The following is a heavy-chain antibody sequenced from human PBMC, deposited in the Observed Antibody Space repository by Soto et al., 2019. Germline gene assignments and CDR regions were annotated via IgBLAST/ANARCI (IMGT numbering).Heavy chain of an antibody. CDR2: IYYSGGA. V-gene: IGHV4-31*03. Sequence: QVQLQEAGPGLVKPSQTLSLTCPASGASITRGAYYCSWIRRHTVKGLEGIGHIYYSGGAYYNPTLRSRVTTSVYTSTNQFSLTLSSVTAAETAVYYWARDLPGDCGEVDLWGQGTMVIVSS. J-gene: IGHJ3*01. D-gene: IGHD2-21*01. CDR1: GASITRGAYY. CDR3: ARDLPGDCGEVDL.